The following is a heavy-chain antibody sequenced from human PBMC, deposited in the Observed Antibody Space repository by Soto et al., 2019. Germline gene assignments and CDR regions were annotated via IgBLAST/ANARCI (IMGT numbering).Heavy chain of an antibody. Sequence: QVQLVESGGGLVKPGGSLRLSCAASGFTFSDYYMTWIRQAPGKGLEWVSYISSSGRTIYYADSVKGRFTISRDNAENSLYLQMNSLTVEDTAVYYCARDGHCSSTSCYGPYALDIWGQGTMVTVS. CDR2: ISSSGRTI. CDR3: ARDGHCSSTSCYGPYALDI. J-gene: IGHJ3*02. CDR1: GFTFSDYY. V-gene: IGHV3-11*01. D-gene: IGHD2-2*03.